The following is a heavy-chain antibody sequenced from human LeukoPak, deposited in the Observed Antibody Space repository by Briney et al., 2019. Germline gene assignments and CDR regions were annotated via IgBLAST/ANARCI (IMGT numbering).Heavy chain of an antibody. V-gene: IGHV4-4*07. D-gene: IGHD4-11*01. J-gene: IGHJ4*02. CDR1: GGSISSYY. CDR2: IYTSGST. Sequence: PSETLSLTCTVSGGSISSYYWSWIRQPAGKGLEWTGRIYTSGSTNYNPSLKSRVTMSVDTSKNQFSLKLSSVTSADTAMYYCASVTEITDIDYWGQGTLVTV. CDR3: ASVTEITDIDY.